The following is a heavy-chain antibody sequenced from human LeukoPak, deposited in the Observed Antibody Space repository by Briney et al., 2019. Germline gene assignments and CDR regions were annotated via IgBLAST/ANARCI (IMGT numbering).Heavy chain of an antibody. CDR2: NNSDGSST. V-gene: IGHV3-74*01. J-gene: IGHJ4*02. D-gene: IGHD3-3*01. CDR3: ARVRGRDFWSGYYTSFDY. Sequence: GXXLRLSCAASGFIFSSYWMHWVRQAPGKGLVWVSRNNSDGSSTSYADSVKGRFTISRDNAKNTLYLQMNSLRAEDTAVYYCARVRGRDFWSGYYTSFDYWGQGTLVTVSS. CDR1: GFIFSSYW.